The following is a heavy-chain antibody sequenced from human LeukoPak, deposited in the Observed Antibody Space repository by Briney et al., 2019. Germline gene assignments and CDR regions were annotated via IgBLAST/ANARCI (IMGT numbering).Heavy chain of an antibody. Sequence: PSETLSLTCTVPGGSISSYYWTWIRQPPGKGLEWIGRIYTSGSTNYNPSLKSRVTISVDTSKNQFSLKVTSVTAGDTAIYYCVRHGESGRHHAYFDYWGHGALVTVSS. CDR1: GGSISSYY. CDR3: VRHGESGRHHAYFDY. V-gene: IGHV4-59*08. J-gene: IGHJ4*01. CDR2: IYTSGST. D-gene: IGHD3-10*01.